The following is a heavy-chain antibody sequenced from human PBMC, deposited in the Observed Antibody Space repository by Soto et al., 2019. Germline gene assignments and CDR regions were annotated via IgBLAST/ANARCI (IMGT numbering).Heavy chain of an antibody. CDR2: INPILSMS. D-gene: IGHD3-10*01. V-gene: IGHV1-69*02. J-gene: IGHJ4*02. CDR3: ASSYGSGYRAFDY. Sequence: QVQLVKSGAEVKRPGSWVKVSCKASGDTFTFYSINWVRQAPGLGLEWMGRINPILSMSNYAQRFQGRVTMTADKSTSTAYMELSNLRSEETAIYYCASSYGSGYRAFDYWGQGALVTVSS. CDR1: GDTFTFYS.